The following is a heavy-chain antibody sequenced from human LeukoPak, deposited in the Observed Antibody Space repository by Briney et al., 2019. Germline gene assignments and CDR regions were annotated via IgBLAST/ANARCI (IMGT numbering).Heavy chain of an antibody. V-gene: IGHV4-59*12. CDR1: GGSISNYW. CDR2: VFDSGST. Sequence: SETLSLTCTVSGGSISNYWWSWIRQPPGKGLEWIGYVFDSGSTNYNPSLKSRVTISVDTSKKQFSLKVSSVTAADTAVYYCARDMVASHDTWFDPWGQGTLVTVSS. D-gene: IGHD5-12*01. CDR3: ARDMVASHDTWFDP. J-gene: IGHJ5*02.